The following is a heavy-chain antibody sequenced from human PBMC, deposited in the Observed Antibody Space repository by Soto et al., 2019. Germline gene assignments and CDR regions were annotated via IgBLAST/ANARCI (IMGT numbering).Heavy chain of an antibody. CDR1: GGSFSGYY. D-gene: IGHD3-16*01. CDR2: INHSGST. V-gene: IGHV4-34*01. Sequence: SETLSLTCAVYGGSFSGYYWSWIRQPPGKGLEWIGEINHSGSTNYNPSLKSRVTISVDTSKNQFSLRLSSVTAADTAVYYCARMLGGRLQGIYYYYYYGMDVWGQGTTVTVSS. J-gene: IGHJ6*02. CDR3: ARMLGGRLQGIYYYYYYGMDV.